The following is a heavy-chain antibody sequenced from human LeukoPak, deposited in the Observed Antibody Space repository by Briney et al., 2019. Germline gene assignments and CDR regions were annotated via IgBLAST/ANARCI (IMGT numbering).Heavy chain of an antibody. V-gene: IGHV3-30-3*01. CDR1: GFTFSRYA. J-gene: IGHJ4*02. D-gene: IGHD6-13*01. Sequence: PGGSLRLSCAASGFTFSRYAMHWVRQAPGKGLEWVAIISYDGSGKYYADSVKGRFTISRDNSKNTLYLQMNSLRAEDTAVYFCARPPPAGQQLIYYFDYWGQGTLVTVSS. CDR2: ISYDGSGK. CDR3: ARPPPAGQQLIYYFDY.